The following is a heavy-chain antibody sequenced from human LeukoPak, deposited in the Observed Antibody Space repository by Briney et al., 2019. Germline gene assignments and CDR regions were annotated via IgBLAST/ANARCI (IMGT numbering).Heavy chain of an antibody. V-gene: IGHV1-69*13. CDR3: ARDLIIGGVHDAFDI. Sequence: GASVKVSCKASGGTFSSYAISWVRQAPGQGLEWMGVIIPIFGPANYAQEFQDRVTITSDESTSTAYMELSGLRSDDTAVYYCARDLIIGGVHDAFDIWGQGTIVTVSS. D-gene: IGHD3-3*01. J-gene: IGHJ3*02. CDR2: IIPIFGPA. CDR1: GGTFSSYA.